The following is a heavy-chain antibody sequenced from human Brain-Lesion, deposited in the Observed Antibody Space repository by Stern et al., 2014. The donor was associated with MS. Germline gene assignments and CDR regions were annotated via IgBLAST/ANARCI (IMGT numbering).Heavy chain of an antibody. V-gene: IGHV1-2*02. CDR3: ARDQRGITIFGVVTDYYYLGMDV. D-gene: IGHD3-3*01. Sequence: QVQLVQSGAEVKKPGPSVKVSGKTSGYIFTGYYIHWVRQAPGQGLEWMAWLNPNTGGTQYAQKVQGRVTMSRDTSISTAYVELSSLTSDDTAVYYCARDQRGITIFGVVTDYYYLGMDVWGQGTTVTVSS. CDR1: GYIFTGYY. J-gene: IGHJ6*02. CDR2: LNPNTGGT.